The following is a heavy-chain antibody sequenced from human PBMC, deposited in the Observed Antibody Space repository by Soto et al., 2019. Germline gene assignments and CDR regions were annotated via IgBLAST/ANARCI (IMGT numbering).Heavy chain of an antibody. CDR3: ARDRYYYDSSGYYFDY. CDR2: ISYDGSNK. J-gene: IGHJ4*02. V-gene: IGHV3-30-3*01. CDR1: GFTFSSYA. D-gene: IGHD3-22*01. Sequence: PGGSLRLSCAASGFTFSSYAMHWVRQAPGKGLEWVAVISYDGSNKYYADSVKGRFTISRDNSKNTLYLQMNSLGAEDTAVYYCARDRYYYDSSGYYFDYWGQGTLVTVSS.